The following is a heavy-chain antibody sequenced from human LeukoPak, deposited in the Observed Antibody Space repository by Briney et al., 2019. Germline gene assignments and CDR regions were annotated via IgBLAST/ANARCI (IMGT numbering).Heavy chain of an antibody. CDR3: ARSGSSRTTYYYYGMDV. CDR1: GFTFSNYA. V-gene: IGHV3-30-3*01. J-gene: IGHJ6*02. CDR2: ISYDGSNK. Sequence: GGSLRLSCAASGFTFSNYAMNWVRQAPGKGLEWVAVISYDGSNKYYADSVKGRFTISRDNSKNTLYLQMNSLRAEDTAVYYCARSGSSRTTYYYYGMDVWGQGTTVTVSS. D-gene: IGHD1-1*01.